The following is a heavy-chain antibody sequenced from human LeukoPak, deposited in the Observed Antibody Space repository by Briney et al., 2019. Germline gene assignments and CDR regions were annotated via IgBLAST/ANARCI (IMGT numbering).Heavy chain of an antibody. CDR2: IYHSGST. CDR3: ARDKSSSWYRGWFDP. V-gene: IGHV4-4*02. J-gene: IGHJ5*02. CDR1: GGSISSSNW. D-gene: IGHD6-13*01. Sequence: PSETLSLTCAVSGGSISSSNWWSWVRQPPGKGLEWIGEIYHSGSTNYNPSLKSRVTISVDKSKNQFSLKLSSVTAADTAVYYCARDKSSSWYRGWFDPWGQGTLVTVSS.